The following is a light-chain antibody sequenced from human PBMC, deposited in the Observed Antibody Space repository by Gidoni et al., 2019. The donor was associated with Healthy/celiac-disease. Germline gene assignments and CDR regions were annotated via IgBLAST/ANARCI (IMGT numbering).Light chain of an antibody. CDR3: QSYDSSLSVV. V-gene: IGLV1-40*01. CDR1: SSNIGAGYD. J-gene: IGLJ2*01. Sequence: QSVPTQPPSVSGAPGQRVTISCTGSSSNIGAGYDVHWYQQLPGTAPKLLIDGNSNRPAGVPDRFSGSKSGTSASLAITGLQAEDEADYCCQSYDSSLSVVFGGGTKLTVL. CDR2: GNS.